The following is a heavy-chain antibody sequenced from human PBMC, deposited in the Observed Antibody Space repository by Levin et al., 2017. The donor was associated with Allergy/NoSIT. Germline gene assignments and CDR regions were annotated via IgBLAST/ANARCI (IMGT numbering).Heavy chain of an antibody. CDR3: ARDHNFAIDY. V-gene: IGHV3-48*01. D-gene: IGHD1-20*01. Sequence: SGGSLRLSCTASGFTFSSYTMNWVRQAPGKGLEWVSYVAFNNSATHYADSVKGRFTISRDNAKNSLYLQMNSLRAEDTAVYYCARDHNFAIDYWGQGTLVTVSS. CDR2: VAFNNSAT. CDR1: GFTFSSYT. J-gene: IGHJ4*02.